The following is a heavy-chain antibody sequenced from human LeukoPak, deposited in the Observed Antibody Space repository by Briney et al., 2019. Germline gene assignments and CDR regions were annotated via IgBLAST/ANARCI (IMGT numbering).Heavy chain of an antibody. J-gene: IGHJ4*02. Sequence: PGGSLRLSCAASGFGFDDHGMSWVRQAPGKGLEWVSGINWNGGSTGYGDSVKGRFTISRDNAKNSLYLQMNSLRAEDTALYYCAGGDRNGWYFDYWGPGILVTVSS. CDR2: INWNGGST. D-gene: IGHD6-19*01. V-gene: IGHV3-20*04. CDR3: AGGDRNGWYFDY. CDR1: GFGFDDHG.